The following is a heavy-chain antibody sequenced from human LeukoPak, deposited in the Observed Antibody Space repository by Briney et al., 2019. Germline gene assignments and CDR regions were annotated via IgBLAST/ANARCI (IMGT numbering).Heavy chain of an antibody. CDR2: IYYSGSS. J-gene: IGHJ4*02. Sequence: SETLSLTCTVSGGSVSSGDYYWSWIRQPPGKGLEWIGYIYYSGSSFYNPSLKSRVTISVDTSKNHVSLNLSSVTAADTAVYYCARGNNPYYFDYWGQGTLVTVSS. V-gene: IGHV4-30-4*08. CDR1: GGSVSSGDYY. D-gene: IGHD2/OR15-2a*01. CDR3: ARGNNPYYFDY.